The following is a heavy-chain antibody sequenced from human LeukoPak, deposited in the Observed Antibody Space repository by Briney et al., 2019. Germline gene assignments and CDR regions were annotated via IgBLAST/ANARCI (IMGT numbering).Heavy chain of an antibody. J-gene: IGHJ4*02. CDR2: INHSGST. CDR1: GGSFSGYY. D-gene: IGHD6-13*01. CDR3: AREGGIAAAVLYYFDY. V-gene: IGHV4-34*01. Sequence: SETLSLTCAVYGGSFSGYYWSWIRQPPGKGLEWIGEINHSGSTNYNPSLKSRVTISVDTSKNQFYLKLSSVTAADTAVYYCAREGGIAAAVLYYFDYWGQGTLVTVSS.